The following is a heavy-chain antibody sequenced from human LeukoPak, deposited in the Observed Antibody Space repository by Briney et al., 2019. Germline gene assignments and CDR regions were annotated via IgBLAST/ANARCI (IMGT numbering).Heavy chain of an antibody. J-gene: IGHJ4*02. CDR3: AKDSGSYRYYFDY. CDR1: GFTFSSYG. Sequence: GGSLRLSCAASGFTFSSYGMHWVRQAPGKGLEWVAIISYDGGNKYYADSVKGRFTISRDNSKNTLYLQMNSLRAEDTAVYYCAKDSGSYRYYFDYWGQGTLVTVSS. CDR2: ISYDGGNK. D-gene: IGHD1-26*01. V-gene: IGHV3-30*18.